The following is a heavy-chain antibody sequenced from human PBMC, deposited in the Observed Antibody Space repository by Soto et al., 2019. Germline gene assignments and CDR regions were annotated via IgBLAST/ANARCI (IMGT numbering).Heavy chain of an antibody. CDR3: TSRYCSSASCHT. V-gene: IGHV3-73*01. D-gene: IGHD2-2*01. Sequence: EVQLVESGGGLVQPGGSLKLSCVASGYTFSGSAFHWVRQASGKGLEWVGRIRGKANSYETAYAESVKGRFTISRDDSKNTAFLQMNSLKTEDPAVYYCTSRYCSSASCHTWGQGTRVTVSS. CDR1: GYTFSGSA. CDR2: IRGKANSYET. J-gene: IGHJ5*02.